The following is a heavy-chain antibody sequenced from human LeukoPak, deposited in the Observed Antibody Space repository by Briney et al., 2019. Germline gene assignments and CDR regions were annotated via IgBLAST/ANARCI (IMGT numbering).Heavy chain of an antibody. CDR2: IIPIFGTA. J-gene: IGHJ6*02. CDR3: ARGYSYGSDYYYGMDV. V-gene: IGHV1-69*01. D-gene: IGHD5-18*01. CDR1: GGTFSSYA. Sequence: SVKVSCKASGGTFSSYAISWVRQAPGQGLEWMGGIIPIFGTANYAQKFQGRVTITADESTSTAYMELSSLRSEGTAVYYCARGYSYGSDYYYGMDVWGQGTTVTVSS.